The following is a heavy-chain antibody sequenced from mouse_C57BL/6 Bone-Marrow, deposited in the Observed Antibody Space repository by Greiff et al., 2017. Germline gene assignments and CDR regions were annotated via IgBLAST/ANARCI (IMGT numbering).Heavy chain of an antibody. Sequence: VQLQESGAELARPGASVKLSCKASGYTFTSYGISWVKQRTGQGLEWIGEIYPRSGNTYYNEKFKGKATLTADKSSSTAYMELRSLTSEDAAVYFCEGYSNYGFAYWGQGTLVTVSA. CDR2: IYPRSGNT. CDR1: GYTFTSYG. J-gene: IGHJ3*01. CDR3: EGYSNYGFAY. V-gene: IGHV1-81*01. D-gene: IGHD2-5*01.